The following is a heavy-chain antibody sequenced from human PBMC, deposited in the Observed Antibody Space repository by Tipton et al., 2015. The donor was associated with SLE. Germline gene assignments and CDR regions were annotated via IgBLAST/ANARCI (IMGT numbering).Heavy chain of an antibody. Sequence: GLVKPSETLSLTCTVSGGSISSYYWSWIRQPPGKGLEWIGYIYYSGSTNYNPSLKSRVTISVDTSKNQLSLKLSSVTAADTAVYYCARDSPFGGVIAHGMDVWGQGTTVTVSS. J-gene: IGHJ6*02. CDR2: IYYSGST. CDR1: GGSISSYY. CDR3: ARDSPFGGVIAHGMDV. D-gene: IGHD3-16*02. V-gene: IGHV4-59*01.